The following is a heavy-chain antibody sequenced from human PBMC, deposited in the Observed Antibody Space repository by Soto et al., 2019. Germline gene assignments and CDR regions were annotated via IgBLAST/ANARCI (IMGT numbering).Heavy chain of an antibody. J-gene: IGHJ6*02. V-gene: IGHV4-59*08. CDR3: ARQGYGPLHGLVDV. D-gene: IGHD1-1*01. CDR1: GGSIIDYY. CDR2: INHNGYS. Sequence: QVQLQESGPGLVKPSETLSLTCTVSGGSIIDYYCSWFRQPPGKGLEWIGYINHNGYSAYNLSLKRRVTMSVDTSKTQSSLTLDSVTATDTAVYYCARQGYGPLHGLVDVWGQGTTVIVS.